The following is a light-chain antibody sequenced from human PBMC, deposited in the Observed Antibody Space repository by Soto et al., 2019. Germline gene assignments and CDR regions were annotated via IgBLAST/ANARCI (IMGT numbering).Light chain of an antibody. CDR2: DVS. J-gene: IGLJ1*01. CDR3: CSFAGSLNFV. CDR1: DNDVGGYNF. V-gene: IGLV2-11*01. Sequence: QSALTQPRSVSGSPGQSVTISCSGTDNDVGGYNFVSWYQQHPGKAPKLMVFDVSKRPSGVPGRFSGSKSGTTASLTISGLQAEDEADYYCCSFAGSLNFVFGTGTKLTDL.